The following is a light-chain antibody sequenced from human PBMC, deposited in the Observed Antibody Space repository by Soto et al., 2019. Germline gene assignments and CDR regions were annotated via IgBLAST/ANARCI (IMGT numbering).Light chain of an antibody. V-gene: IGKV3-11*01. J-gene: IGKJ5*01. Sequence: EIVLTQSPATLSLSPGERATLSCRASQSVSSNLAWYQQKPGQAPRLLIYDASNRAPGIPARFSGSGSGTDFTFTISSLEPEDFAVYYCHQRSNWPRATFGQGTRLEIK. CDR3: HQRSNWPRAT. CDR1: QSVSSN. CDR2: DAS.